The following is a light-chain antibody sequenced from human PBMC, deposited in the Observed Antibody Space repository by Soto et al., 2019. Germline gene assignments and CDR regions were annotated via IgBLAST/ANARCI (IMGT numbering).Light chain of an antibody. J-gene: IGLJ1*01. CDR1: NSNIGSNT. V-gene: IGLV1-44*01. CDR2: YDN. Sequence: QSVLTQPPSASGTPGQRVTISCSGSNSNIGSNTVNWYQQLPGTGPKLLIYYDNLRPSGVPDRISGSKSGTSAALAISGLQSDDEADYYCAAWDDSLNGRVFGTGTKVTVL. CDR3: AAWDDSLNGRV.